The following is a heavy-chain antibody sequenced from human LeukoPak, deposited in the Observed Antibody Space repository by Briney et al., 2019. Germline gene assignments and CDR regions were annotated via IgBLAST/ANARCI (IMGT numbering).Heavy chain of an antibody. D-gene: IGHD3-10*02. CDR3: AELGITMIGGV. Sequence: PGGSLRLSCAASGMTFSSHWMSWVRQAPGKGLECVTYISNGGSTVYYADSVKGRFTMSRDNAKNSLYLQMNSLRAEDTAVYYCAELGITMIGGVWGKGTTVTISS. CDR1: GMTFSSHW. J-gene: IGHJ6*04. V-gene: IGHV3-48*03. CDR2: ISNGGSTV.